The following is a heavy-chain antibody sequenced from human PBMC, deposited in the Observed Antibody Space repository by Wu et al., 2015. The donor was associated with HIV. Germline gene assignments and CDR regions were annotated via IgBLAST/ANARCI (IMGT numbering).Heavy chain of an antibody. J-gene: IGHJ6*03. D-gene: IGHD3-10*01. CDR3: TRRGRSSYYYMDV. V-gene: IGHV1-18*01. CDR2: ISPYNGNT. Sequence: QMIQSGAEVKKPGASVKVSCGGSFWLLFISYGITWVRQAPGQGLEWMGWISPYNGNTYYAQKLQGRVTMTTNSSTSTAYMELRSLRFDDTALYFCTRRGRSSYYYMDVWGEGTPVTVSS. CDR1: LLFISYG.